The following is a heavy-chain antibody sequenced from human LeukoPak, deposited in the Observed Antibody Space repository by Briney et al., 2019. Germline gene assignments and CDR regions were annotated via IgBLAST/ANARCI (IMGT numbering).Heavy chain of an antibody. CDR2: IWYDGSNK. J-gene: IGHJ4*02. V-gene: IGHV3-33*06. D-gene: IGHD3-22*01. Sequence: GGSLRLXCAASGSTFSSYGMHWVRQAPGKGLEWVAVIWYDGSNKYYADSVKGRFTISRDNSKNTLYLQMNSLRAEDTAVYYCAKTYYYDSSGPHYFDYWGPGTLVTVSS. CDR1: GSTFSSYG. CDR3: AKTYYYDSSGPHYFDY.